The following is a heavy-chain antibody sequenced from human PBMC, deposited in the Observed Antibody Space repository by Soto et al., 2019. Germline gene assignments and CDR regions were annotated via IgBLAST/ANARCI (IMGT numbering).Heavy chain of an antibody. CDR3: ARGWGAVADY. D-gene: IGHD6-19*01. Sequence: QVQLQQWGAGLLKPSETLSLTCAVYGGSFSGYYWNWIRQPPGKGLEWIGEINHRGSTNYNPSLKRRVTIAGDTPKNQFSLKVPSVTAADTAVYYCARGWGAVADYWGQGTLVTVSS. CDR2: INHRGST. V-gene: IGHV4-34*01. J-gene: IGHJ4*02. CDR1: GGSFSGYY.